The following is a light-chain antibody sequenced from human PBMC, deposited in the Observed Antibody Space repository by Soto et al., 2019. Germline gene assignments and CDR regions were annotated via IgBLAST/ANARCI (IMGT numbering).Light chain of an antibody. J-gene: IGKJ5*01. CDR3: QQSYNTPSIT. CDR2: LGS. Sequence: DVVMTQSPLSLPVTPGEPASISCRSSQSLLYSNGYNYLDWYVQKPGQSPQLLIYLGSYRASGVPDRLSGSGSGTDFTLTISSLQPEDFATYYCQQSYNTPSITFGQGTRLEIK. V-gene: IGKV2-28*01. CDR1: QSLLYSNGYNY.